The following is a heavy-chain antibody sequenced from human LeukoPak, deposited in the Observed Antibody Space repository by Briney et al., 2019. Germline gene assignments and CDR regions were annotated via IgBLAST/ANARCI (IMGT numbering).Heavy chain of an antibody. V-gene: IGHV3-66*01. D-gene: IGHD3-22*01. CDR3: ARETKYYYDSSGYQGPLYYYYGMDV. Sequence: GGSLRLSCAASGFTFSSYAMSWVRQAPGKGLEWVSVIYSGGSTYYADSVKGRFTISRDNSKNTLYLQMNSLRAEDTAVYYCARETKYYYDSSGYQGPLYYYYGMDVWGQGTTVTVSS. J-gene: IGHJ6*02. CDR1: GFTFSSYA. CDR2: IYSGGST.